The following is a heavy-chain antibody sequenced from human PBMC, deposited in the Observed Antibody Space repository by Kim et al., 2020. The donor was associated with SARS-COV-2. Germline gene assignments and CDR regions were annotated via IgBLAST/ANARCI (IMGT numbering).Heavy chain of an antibody. CDR2: IYSGGST. Sequence: GSLRLSCAASGITVTANYMSWVRQAPGKGLEWVSVIYSGGSTYYADSVKGRFSMSRDHSKNTVVLQMNSLRPEDTAVYYCASQPDSSRWYYYYYFMDVW. D-gene: IGHD6-13*01. V-gene: IGHV3-66*04. J-gene: IGHJ6*03. CDR1: GITVTANY. CDR3: ASQPDSSRWYYYYYFMDV.